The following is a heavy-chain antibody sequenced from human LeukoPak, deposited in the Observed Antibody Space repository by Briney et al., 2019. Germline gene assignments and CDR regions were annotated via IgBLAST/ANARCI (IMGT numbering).Heavy chain of an antibody. Sequence: GESLKISCKGSGYPFTTYWIGWVRRMPGKGLEWMGIIYPGDSDTRYRPSFQGQVTISAGKSISTAYLQWNSLKASDTAVYYCARLAVAGLDYWGQGTLVTVSS. D-gene: IGHD6-19*01. V-gene: IGHV5-51*01. CDR2: IYPGDSDT. CDR3: ARLAVAGLDY. J-gene: IGHJ4*02. CDR1: GYPFTTYW.